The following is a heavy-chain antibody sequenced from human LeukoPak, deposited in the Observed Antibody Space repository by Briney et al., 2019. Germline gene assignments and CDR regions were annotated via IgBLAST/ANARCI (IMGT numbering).Heavy chain of an antibody. Sequence: QPGGSLRLSCAASGFTFNNYGIHWVRQAPGKGLEWVAFIRYDGSDKYYADSVKGRFTISRDSSKYTLTLQMNSLRAEDTDVYYCAKDRGRYGFWSGCDYWGQGTLVTVSS. D-gene: IGHD3-3*01. CDR2: IRYDGSDK. V-gene: IGHV3-30*02. CDR3: AKDRGRYGFWSGCDY. CDR1: GFTFNNYG. J-gene: IGHJ4*01.